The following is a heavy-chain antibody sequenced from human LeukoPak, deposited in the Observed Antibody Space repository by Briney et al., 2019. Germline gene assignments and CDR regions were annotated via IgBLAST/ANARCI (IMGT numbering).Heavy chain of an antibody. CDR1: GFTFSSYS. CDR2: ISSSSSYI. V-gene: IGHV3-21*01. Sequence: GGSLRLSCAASGFTFSSYSMNWVRKAPGPGQELVSSISSSSSYIYYADSVKGRFTISRDNAKNSLYLQMNSLRAEDTAVYYCAREREFICSSSSCDGSWFDPWGQGTLVTVSS. J-gene: IGHJ5*02. D-gene: IGHD2-2*01. CDR3: AREREFICSSSSCDGSWFDP.